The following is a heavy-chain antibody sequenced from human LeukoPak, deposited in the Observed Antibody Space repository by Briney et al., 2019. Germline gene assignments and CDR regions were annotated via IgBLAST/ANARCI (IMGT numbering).Heavy chain of an antibody. CDR3: ARDRGSSWPYYYYGMDV. CDR1: GFTFSDYY. J-gene: IGHJ6*02. V-gene: IGHV3-11*01. CDR2: ISSSGSTI. Sequence: GGSLRLSCAASGFTFSDYYMSWIRQAPGKGLEWVSYISSSGSTIYYADSVKGRFTISRDNAKNSLYLQMNSLRAEDTAVYYCARDRGSSWPYYYYGMDVWGQGTTVTVSS. D-gene: IGHD6-13*01.